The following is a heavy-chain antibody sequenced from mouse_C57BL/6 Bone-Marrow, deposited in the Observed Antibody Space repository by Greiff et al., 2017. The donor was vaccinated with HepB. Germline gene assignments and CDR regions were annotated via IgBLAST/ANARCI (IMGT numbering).Heavy chain of an antibody. CDR2: IHPNSGST. CDR1: GYTFTSYW. V-gene: IGHV1-64*01. D-gene: IGHD1-1*01. CDR3: ARSDYYGSSPFDY. J-gene: IGHJ2*01. Sequence: VQLQQPGAELVKPGASVKMSCKASGYTFTSYWMHWVKQRPGQGLEWIGMIHPNSGSTNYNEKFKSKATLTVDKSSSTAYMQLSSLTSEDSAVYYCARSDYYGSSPFDYWGKDTTLTVSS.